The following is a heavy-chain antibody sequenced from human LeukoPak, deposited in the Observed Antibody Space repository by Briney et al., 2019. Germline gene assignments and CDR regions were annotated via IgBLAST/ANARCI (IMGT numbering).Heavy chain of an antibody. CDR3: ARRGPPDFDY. J-gene: IGHJ4*02. CDR2: VRTTGETT. V-gene: IGHV3-48*03. CDR1: GFMFSNYD. Sequence: GGSLRLSCVASGFMFSNYDMKWVRQAPGKGLEWISCVRTTGETTYCADSVKGRFSVSRDSAQNSLYLQMSSLRVEDTAVYYCARRGPPDFDYWGQGTLVTVSS.